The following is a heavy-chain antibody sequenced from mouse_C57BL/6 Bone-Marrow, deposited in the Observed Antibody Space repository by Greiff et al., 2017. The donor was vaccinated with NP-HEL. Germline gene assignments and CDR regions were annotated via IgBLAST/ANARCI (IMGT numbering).Heavy chain of an antibody. D-gene: IGHD1-1*01. Sequence: QVQLQQPGAELVKPGASVKLSCKASGYTFTSYWMHWVKQRPGQGLEWIGMIHPNSGSTNYNEKFKSKATLTVDQSSSTAYMQLSSLTSEDSAVYYCAITSVVATGFDYWGQGTTLTVSS. J-gene: IGHJ2*01. V-gene: IGHV1-64*01. CDR3: AITSVVATGFDY. CDR1: GYTFTSYW. CDR2: IHPNSGST.